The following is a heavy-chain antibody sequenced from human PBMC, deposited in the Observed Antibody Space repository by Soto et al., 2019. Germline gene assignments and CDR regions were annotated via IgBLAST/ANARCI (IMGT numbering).Heavy chain of an antibody. CDR2: INHSGST. V-gene: IGHV4-34*01. CDR1: GGSFSGYY. J-gene: IGHJ4*02. D-gene: IGHD2-2*02. CDR3: ASILRYCSSTSCNNVDF. Sequence: QVQLQQWGAGLLKPSETLSLTCAVYGGSFSGYYWSWIRQPPGKGLEWIGEINHSGSTNYNPSLKRPVTISVDTSKKHFSLKMCSVTAADMAVYYCASILRYCSSTSCNNVDFWGQGTLVT.